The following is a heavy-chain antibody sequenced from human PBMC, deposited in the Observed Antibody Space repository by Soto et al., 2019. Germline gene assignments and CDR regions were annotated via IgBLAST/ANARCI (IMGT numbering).Heavy chain of an antibody. Sequence: PGGSLRLSCEASLFTFSRYCMRWVRLAPGKGLEWVSAISGSGGSKYYADSVKGRFTISRDNSKNTLYLQMNSLRAEDTAVYYCAKVFGDFWSGYYSLSDYWGQGTLVTVSS. CDR3: AKVFGDFWSGYYSLSDY. CDR1: LFTFSRYC. CDR2: ISGSGGSK. V-gene: IGHV3-23*01. J-gene: IGHJ4*02. D-gene: IGHD3-3*01.